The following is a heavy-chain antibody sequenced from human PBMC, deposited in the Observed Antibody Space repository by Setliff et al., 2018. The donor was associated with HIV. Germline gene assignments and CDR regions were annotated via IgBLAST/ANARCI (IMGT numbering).Heavy chain of an antibody. V-gene: IGHV4-39*01. CDR3: ARHAIVDTAGRGFDY. D-gene: IGHD5-18*01. Sequence: PSETLSLTCTVSGGSIRSSSFYWGWIRQPPGKGLEWIASIYYSGSTYYNSSLKSRVTISVDTSKNQFSLKLSSVTATDTAVYYCARHAIVDTAGRGFDYWGQGTLVTVSS. CDR2: IYYSGST. J-gene: IGHJ4*02. CDR1: GGSIRSSSFY.